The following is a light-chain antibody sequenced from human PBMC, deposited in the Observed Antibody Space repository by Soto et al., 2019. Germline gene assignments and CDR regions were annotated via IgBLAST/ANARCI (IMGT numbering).Light chain of an antibody. CDR3: QQYTNTNNPWM. CDR1: QTISTW. CDR2: DAS. V-gene: IGKV1-5*01. J-gene: IGKJ1*01. Sequence: DIQVTQSPPTLSASLGDRVTLTCRAIQTISTWMAWYQQKPGKAPKLLVYDASTLQSGVASRFSGSGSGTEFTLIISGLQPDDSATYYCQQYTNTNNPWMFGQGTKVDI.